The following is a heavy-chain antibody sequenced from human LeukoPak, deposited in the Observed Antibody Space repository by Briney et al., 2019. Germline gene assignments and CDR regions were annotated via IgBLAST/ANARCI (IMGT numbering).Heavy chain of an antibody. CDR2: INPNSGGT. CDR1: GYTFTSYV. D-gene: IGHD2-15*01. J-gene: IGHJ4*02. Sequence: ASVKVSCKASGYTFTSYVISWVRQAPGQGLEWMGWINPNSGGTNYAQKFQGRVTMTRDTSISTAYMELSRLRSDDTAVYYCATLYCSGGSCQFDYWGQGTLVTVSS. CDR3: ATLYCSGGSCQFDY. V-gene: IGHV1-2*02.